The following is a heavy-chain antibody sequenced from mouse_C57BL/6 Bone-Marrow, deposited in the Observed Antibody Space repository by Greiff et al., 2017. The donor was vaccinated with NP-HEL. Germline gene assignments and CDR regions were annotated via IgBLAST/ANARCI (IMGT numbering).Heavy chain of an antibody. Sequence: EVMLVESGGGLVQPGGSLKLSCAASGFTFSDYGMAWVRQAPRKGPEWVAFISNLAYSIYYADTVTGRFTLSRENAKNTLYLEMSGLRSEDTAMYYCARQYSNYLYYFDYWGQGTTLTVSS. J-gene: IGHJ2*01. CDR3: ARQYSNYLYYFDY. D-gene: IGHD2-5*01. CDR1: GFTFSDYG. V-gene: IGHV5-15*04. CDR2: ISNLAYSI.